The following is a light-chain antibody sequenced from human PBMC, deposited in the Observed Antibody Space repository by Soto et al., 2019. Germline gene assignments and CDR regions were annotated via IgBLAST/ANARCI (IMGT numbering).Light chain of an antibody. J-gene: IGKJ4*01. V-gene: IGKV1-5*01. Sequence: DIQMTQSPPTLSASVGDRVTMTCRASQSMSTWLAWYQQKPGKAPKLLIHGASSLESGVPSRFSGSGSGTEFTLTISGLQPDDFATYYCQQYNGFSLTFGGGTKVDIK. CDR1: QSMSTW. CDR2: GAS. CDR3: QQYNGFSLT.